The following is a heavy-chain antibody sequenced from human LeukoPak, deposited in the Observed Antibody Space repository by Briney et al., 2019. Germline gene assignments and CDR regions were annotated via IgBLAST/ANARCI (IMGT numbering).Heavy chain of an antibody. CDR2: IRSDQGNK. J-gene: IGHJ4*01. V-gene: IGHV3-30*02. D-gene: IGHD1-26*01. Sequence: GGSLRLSCAASGFPFSTYGMHWVRQAPGKGLEWVAFIRSDQGNKYYADSVKGRFTISRDNSKNTLYLQMNSLRGEDSAVYYCAKVLSGRPPQAFDYWGHGTLVTVSS. CDR3: AKVLSGRPPQAFDY. CDR1: GFPFSTYG.